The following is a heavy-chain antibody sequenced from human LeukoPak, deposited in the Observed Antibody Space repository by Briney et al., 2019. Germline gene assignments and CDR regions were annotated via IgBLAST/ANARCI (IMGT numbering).Heavy chain of an antibody. Sequence: GGSLRLSCGASGFXFSSYNMNWVRQAPGKGLEWISFINTDGSYISYADSVKGRFTISRDNPKNSLYLHMNSLRAEDTAEYYCARDLGITTRAFDIWGQGTMVTVS. CDR1: GFXFSSYN. CDR2: INTDGSYI. J-gene: IGHJ3*02. V-gene: IGHV3-21*01. D-gene: IGHD3-3*01. CDR3: ARDLGITTRAFDI.